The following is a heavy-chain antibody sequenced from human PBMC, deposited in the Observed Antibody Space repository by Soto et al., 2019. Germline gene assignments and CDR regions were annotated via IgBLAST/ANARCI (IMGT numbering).Heavy chain of an antibody. CDR3: ARRINSLSYYYSAMDV. Sequence: EVQLVQSGAEVKKPGESLRISCKASGYSFTNYWITWVRQMPGKGLEWMGRIDPIDSYINYSPSFQGHVTISADKSISTAYLQWNSLKASDTAMYFCARRINSLSYYYSAMDVWGQGTTVTVSS. CDR1: GYSFTNYW. V-gene: IGHV5-10-1*03. CDR2: IDPIDSYI. J-gene: IGHJ6*02. D-gene: IGHD1-20*01.